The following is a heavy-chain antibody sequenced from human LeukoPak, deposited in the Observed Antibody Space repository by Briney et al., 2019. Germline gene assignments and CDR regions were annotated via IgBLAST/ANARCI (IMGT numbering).Heavy chain of an antibody. CDR1: GFTFSSYS. D-gene: IGHD3-22*01. CDR2: ISSSSSYI. CDR3: AREKENYYDSSGYYVLGTSKHFDY. Sequence: GGSLRLSCAASGFTFSSYSMNWVRQAPGKGLEWVSSISSSSSYIYYADSVKGRFTISRDNAKNSLYLQMNSLRAEDTAVYYCAREKENYYDSSGYYVLGTSKHFDYWGQGTLVTVSS. J-gene: IGHJ4*02. V-gene: IGHV3-21*01.